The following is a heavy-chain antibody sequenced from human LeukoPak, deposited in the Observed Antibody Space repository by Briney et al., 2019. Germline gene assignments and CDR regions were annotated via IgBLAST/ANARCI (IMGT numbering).Heavy chain of an antibody. J-gene: IGHJ5*02. CDR2: VTYDGSHK. CDR1: GFSFSNHG. Sequence: GRSLRLSCAASGFSFSNHGMNWVRQAPGKGLEWVAVVTYDGSHKNYADSVKGRFTISRDNSKNTLYLQMNSLRAEDTAVYYCARGSLSVITAARSFDPWGQGTMVTVSS. CDR3: ARGSLSVITAARSFDP. D-gene: IGHD6-6*01. V-gene: IGHV3-33*05.